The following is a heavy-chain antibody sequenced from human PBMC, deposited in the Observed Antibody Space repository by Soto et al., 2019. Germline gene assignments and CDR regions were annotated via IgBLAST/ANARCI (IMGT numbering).Heavy chain of an antibody. CDR2: ISYDGSNK. D-gene: IGHD1-26*01. CDR3: ARVIPRGGSYYYYGMDV. V-gene: IGHV3-30-3*01. Sequence: QVQLVESGGGVVQPGRSLRLSCAASGFTFSSYAMHWVRQAPGKGLEWVAVISYDGSNKYYADSVKGRFTISRDNSKNTLYLQMNSLRAEDTAVYYCARVIPRGGSYYYYGMDVWGLGTTVTVSS. J-gene: IGHJ6*02. CDR1: GFTFSSYA.